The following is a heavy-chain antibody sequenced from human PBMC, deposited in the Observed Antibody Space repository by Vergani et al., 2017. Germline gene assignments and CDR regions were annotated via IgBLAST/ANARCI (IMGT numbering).Heavy chain of an antibody. CDR2: IDPNSDGT. CDR3: AKLGYYDSSGYCLPHCDY. D-gene: IGHD3-22*01. J-gene: IGHJ4*02. CDR1: GYTFNGYY. V-gene: IGHV1-2*02. Sequence: QVQLVQSGTEVKKPGASVKVSCKASGYTFNGYYIHWVRQAPGQGLEYMGWIDPNSDGTNYAQKFQGRVTITADGSTSAAYMELKSLRSEDTAVYYCAKLGYYDSSGYCLPHCDYWGQGTLVTVSS.